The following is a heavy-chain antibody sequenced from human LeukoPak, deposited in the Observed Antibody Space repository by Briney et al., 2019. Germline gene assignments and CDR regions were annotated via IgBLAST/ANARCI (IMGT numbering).Heavy chain of an antibody. D-gene: IGHD3-9*01. CDR1: GFTFRSYL. CDR2: VRYGGNIK. V-gene: IGHV3-30*02. J-gene: IGHJ4*02. CDR3: TKDLGTEYNIFDY. Sequence: GGSLRLSCAASGFTFRSYLMNWVRQAPGKGLEWVAFVRYGGNIKYYADSVKGRFTISRDNSKNTLYLQMNSLRPEDTAVYCCTKDLGTEYNIFDYWGQGTLVTVSS.